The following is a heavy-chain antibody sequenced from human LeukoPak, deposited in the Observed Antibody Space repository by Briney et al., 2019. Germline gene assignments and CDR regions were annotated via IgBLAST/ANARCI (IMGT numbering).Heavy chain of an antibody. CDR1: GVSITSGAYY. CDR2: IYYSGST. J-gene: IGHJ4*02. CDR3: AREEELRSNDY. V-gene: IGHV4-30-4*01. D-gene: IGHD1-26*01. Sequence: SQTLSLTCTVSGVSITSGAYYWSWIRQPPGKGLEWIGYIYYSGSTYYNPSLKSRVTISIDTSKNQFSLKLNSVTAADTAVYYCAREEELRSNDYWGQGTLVTVSS.